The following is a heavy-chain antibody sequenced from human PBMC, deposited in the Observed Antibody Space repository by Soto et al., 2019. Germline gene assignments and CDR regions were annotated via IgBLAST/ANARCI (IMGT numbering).Heavy chain of an antibody. Sequence: QVQLVESGGGLVKPGGSLRLSCAASGFTFSDYYMSWIRQAPGKGLEWVSYISSSGSTIYYADSVKGRFTISRDNAKNSRYLQMHRLRAEDTAVYYGARASPPKIFCSWCQGTLVTVSS. D-gene: IGHD3-3*01. CDR1: GFTFSDYY. CDR2: ISSSGSTI. J-gene: IGHJ5*02. CDR3: ARASPPKIFCS. V-gene: IGHV3-11*01.